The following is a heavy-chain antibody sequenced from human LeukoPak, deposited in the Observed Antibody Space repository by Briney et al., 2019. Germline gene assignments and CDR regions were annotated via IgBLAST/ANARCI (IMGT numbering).Heavy chain of an antibody. Sequence: GSVKVSCKASRYTFTSYDVNWVRQATGQGLEWLGWMNPNSGNTGYAQKFQGRVTMTRNTSISTAYMELSSLRSEDTAVYYCARSISLQYQLLNYYYGMDVWGQGTTVTVSS. CDR2: MNPNSGNT. D-gene: IGHD2-2*01. CDR3: ARSISLQYQLLNYYYGMDV. CDR1: RYTFTSYD. J-gene: IGHJ6*02. V-gene: IGHV1-8*01.